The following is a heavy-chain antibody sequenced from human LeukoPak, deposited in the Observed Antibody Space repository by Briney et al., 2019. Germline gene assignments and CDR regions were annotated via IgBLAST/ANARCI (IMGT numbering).Heavy chain of an antibody. V-gene: IGHV1-46*01. CDR1: GYTFTRYY. CDR3: ARARDIVLMSFDP. J-gene: IGHJ5*02. Sequence: ASVKVCCKASGYTFTRYYMHWVRQAPGQGLEWMGIINPSGGSTSYAQKFQGRVTMTRDMSTSTVYMELSSLRSEDTAVYYCARARDIVLMSFDPWGQGTLVTVSS. CDR2: INPSGGST. D-gene: IGHD2-8*01.